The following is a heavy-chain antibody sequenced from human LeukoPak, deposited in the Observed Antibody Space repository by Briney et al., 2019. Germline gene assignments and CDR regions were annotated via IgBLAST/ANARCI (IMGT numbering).Heavy chain of an antibody. CDR1: GDSVSSGTAA. V-gene: IGHV6-1*01. J-gene: IGHJ4*02. D-gene: IGHD1-1*01. Sequence: SQTLSLTCAISGDSVSSGTAAWHWIRQSPSRGLEWLGRTYYRSKWYNNYALSVRSRITINPDTSKNQFSLQLNSVTPEDTSVYYCARDLEGGFDYWGQGTLVTVSS. CDR2: TYYRSKWYN. CDR3: ARDLEGGFDY.